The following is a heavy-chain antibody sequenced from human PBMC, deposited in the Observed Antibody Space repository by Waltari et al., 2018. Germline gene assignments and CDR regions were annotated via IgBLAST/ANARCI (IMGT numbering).Heavy chain of an antibody. D-gene: IGHD3-10*01. CDR1: GYSIRSGYY. CDR3: ARLEFGYYYLDY. V-gene: IGHV4-38-2*01. Sequence: QVQLQESVPGLVKPSETLSLTCSVSGYSIRSGYYWGWIRQRSGKGWVCIGRMTNSGRTYYNPSSKRRGTILEDTSKNKLSLKMSSETDEETAVDYCARLEFGYYYLDYWGQGTLV. CDR2: MTNSGRT. J-gene: IGHJ4*02.